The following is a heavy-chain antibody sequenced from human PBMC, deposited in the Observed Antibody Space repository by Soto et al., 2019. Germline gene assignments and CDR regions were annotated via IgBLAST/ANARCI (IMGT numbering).Heavy chain of an antibody. J-gene: IGHJ5*02. Sequence: SGPTLVNPTQTLTLTCTFSGFSLSTSGMCVSWIRQPPGKALEWLALIDWDDDKYYSTSLKTRLTISKDTSKNQVVLTMTNMDPVDTATYYCARSGSYYDSSGYCNWFDPWGQGTLVTVSS. CDR1: GFSLSTSGMC. D-gene: IGHD3-22*01. CDR3: ARSGSYYDSSGYCNWFDP. V-gene: IGHV2-70*01. CDR2: IDWDDDK.